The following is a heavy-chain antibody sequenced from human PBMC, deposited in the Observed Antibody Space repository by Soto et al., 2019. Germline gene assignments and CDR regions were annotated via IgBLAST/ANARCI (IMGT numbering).Heavy chain of an antibody. CDR3: ARRGWHDY. Sequence: EVHLVESGGGLVQPGGSLRLSCAASGFTFSDYWMSWVRQAPGKGLEWVANIKQDGSEKNYVDSVKGGFTISRANAKNSLHLQMNSLRAEDTDVYYCARRGWHDYWCQGTQVTVSS. CDR2: IKQDGSEK. J-gene: IGHJ4*02. D-gene: IGHD6-19*01. CDR1: GFTFSDYW. V-gene: IGHV3-7*02.